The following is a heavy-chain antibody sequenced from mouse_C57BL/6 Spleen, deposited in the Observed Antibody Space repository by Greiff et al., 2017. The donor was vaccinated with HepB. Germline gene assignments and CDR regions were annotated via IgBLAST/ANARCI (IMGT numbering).Heavy chain of an antibody. Sequence: EVKLVESGGGLVKPGGSLKLSCAASGFTFSDYGMHWVRQAPEKGLEWVAYISSGSSTIYYADTVKGRFTISRDNAKNTLFLQMTSLRSEDTAMYYCARDDGYPLYAMDYWGQGTSVTVSS. D-gene: IGHD2-3*01. V-gene: IGHV5-17*01. CDR2: ISSGSSTI. J-gene: IGHJ4*01. CDR1: GFTFSDYG. CDR3: ARDDGYPLYAMDY.